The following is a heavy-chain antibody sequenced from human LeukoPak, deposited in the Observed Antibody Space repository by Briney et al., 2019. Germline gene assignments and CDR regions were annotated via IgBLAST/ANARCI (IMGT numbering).Heavy chain of an antibody. CDR1: GGSISSGLYY. D-gene: IGHD3-22*01. J-gene: IGHJ4*02. Sequence: KASETLSLTCTVSGGSISSGLYYWSWIRLPAGKGLEWIGFIFYSGTTNYNPSLKSRVTISVDTSKNQFSLKLSSVTAADTAVYYCARGGWNKFDYWGQGTLVTVSS. V-gene: IGHV4-61*10. CDR2: IFYSGTT. CDR3: ARGGWNKFDY.